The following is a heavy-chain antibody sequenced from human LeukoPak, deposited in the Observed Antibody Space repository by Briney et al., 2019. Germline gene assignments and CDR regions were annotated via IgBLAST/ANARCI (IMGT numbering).Heavy chain of an antibody. V-gene: IGHV4-59*01. D-gene: IGHD3-9*01. CDR2: IYYSGST. J-gene: IGHJ4*02. Sequence: PSETLSLTCTVSGGSISRYFWSWIRQPPGKGLEWIGYIYYSGSTNYNPSLKSRVTISVDTSKNQFSLKLSSVTAADTAVYYCARDRGILTDYAFDYRGQGTLVTVSS. CDR1: GGSISRYF. CDR3: ARDRGILTDYAFDY.